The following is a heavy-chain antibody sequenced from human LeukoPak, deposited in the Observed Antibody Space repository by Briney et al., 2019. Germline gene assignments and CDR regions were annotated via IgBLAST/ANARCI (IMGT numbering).Heavy chain of an antibody. CDR3: ARGDRLGYCTNGVCYPTDY. CDR2: ISGSSSYT. J-gene: IGHJ4*02. Sequence: GGSLRLSCAASGFSFSIYSMNWVRQAPGKGLEWVLSISGSSSYTYYADSVKGRFTISRDNAKNSLYLQMNSLRAEDTAVYYCARGDRLGYCTNGVCYPTDYWGQGTLVTVSS. D-gene: IGHD2-8*01. CDR1: GFSFSIYS. V-gene: IGHV3-21*01.